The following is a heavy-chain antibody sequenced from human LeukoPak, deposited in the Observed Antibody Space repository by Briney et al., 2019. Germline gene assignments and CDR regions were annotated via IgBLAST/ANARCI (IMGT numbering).Heavy chain of an antibody. V-gene: IGHV3-7*01. CDR3: ASLKGGYNWFDP. CDR2: IKQDGSEK. D-gene: IGHD3-22*01. Sequence: PGGSLRLSCAASGFTFSSYWMSWVRQAPGKGLEWVANIKQDGSEKYYVDSVKGRFTISRDNAKNSLYLQMNSLRAEDTAVYYCASLKGGYNWFDPWXQGTLVTVSS. J-gene: IGHJ5*02. CDR1: GFTFSSYW.